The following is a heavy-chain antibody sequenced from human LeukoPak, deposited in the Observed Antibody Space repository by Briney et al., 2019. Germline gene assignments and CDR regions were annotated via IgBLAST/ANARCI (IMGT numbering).Heavy chain of an antibody. CDR1: GYSISSGYY. CDR2: IYHSGST. V-gene: IGHV4-38-2*01. Sequence: PSETLSLTCAVSGYSISSGYYWGWIRQPPGKGLEWIGSIYHSGSTYYNPSLKGRVTISVDTSKNQFSLKLSSVTAADTAVYYCARARPDYDFWSGYSFDFDYWGQGTLVTVSS. D-gene: IGHD3-3*01. J-gene: IGHJ4*02. CDR3: ARARPDYDFWSGYSFDFDY.